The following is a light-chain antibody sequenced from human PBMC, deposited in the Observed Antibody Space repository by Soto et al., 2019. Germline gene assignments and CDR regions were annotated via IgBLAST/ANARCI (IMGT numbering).Light chain of an antibody. Sequence: QSALTQPASVSGSPGQSITISCTGTSSDVGGYDYVSWYQRHPGKAPELMIYEVLNRPSWVSNRFSGSKSGNTASLTISGLQADDDSDYYCCSFASSSPYVFGTGTKLTVL. J-gene: IGLJ1*01. V-gene: IGLV2-14*01. CDR1: SSDVGGYDY. CDR2: EVL. CDR3: CSFASSSPYV.